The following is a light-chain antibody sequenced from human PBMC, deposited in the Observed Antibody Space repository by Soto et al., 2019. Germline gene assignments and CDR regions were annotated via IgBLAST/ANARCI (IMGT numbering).Light chain of an antibody. CDR2: EVS. J-gene: IGLJ1*01. Sequence: QSALTQPASVSGSPGQSITISCTGTSSDVGGYNYVSWYQQHPGKAPKLMIYEVSNRPSGVSNRFSGSKSGNTASLTISGLQAEDEAAYYCSSYTSSSTPYVFATGTKLTVL. CDR3: SSYTSSSTPYV. CDR1: SSDVGGYNY. V-gene: IGLV2-14*01.